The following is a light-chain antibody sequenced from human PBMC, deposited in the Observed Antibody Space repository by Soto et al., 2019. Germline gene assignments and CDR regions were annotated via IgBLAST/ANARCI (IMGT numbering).Light chain of an antibody. Sequence: QSVLTQPASVSGSPGQSITISCTGTSSDVGHNKYVSWYQQYPGKVPKLLINKVSNRPSGVSNRFSGSKSGNTDSLTISGLLAEDEADYFCTSSTSDSLYVFGTGTKLTVL. CDR2: KVS. V-gene: IGLV2-14*01. J-gene: IGLJ1*01. CDR1: SSDVGHNKY. CDR3: TSSTSDSLYV.